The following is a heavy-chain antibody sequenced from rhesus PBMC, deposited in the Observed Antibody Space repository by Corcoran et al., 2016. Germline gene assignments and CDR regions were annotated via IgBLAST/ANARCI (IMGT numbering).Heavy chain of an antibody. D-gene: IGHD2-21*01. CDR2: FVGSGSST. CDR3: ARDRCTGSGCYGTFDY. J-gene: IGHJ4*01. V-gene: IGHV4-169*02. CDR1: GGSISSSY. Sequence: QLQLQESGPGLVKPSETLSVTCAVSGGSISSSYWSWIRQAPGKGLEWIGHFVGSGSSTNYNPSLKSRVTLSVDTSKNQLSLKLSSVTTADTAVYYCARDRCTGSGCYGTFDYWGQGVLVTVSS.